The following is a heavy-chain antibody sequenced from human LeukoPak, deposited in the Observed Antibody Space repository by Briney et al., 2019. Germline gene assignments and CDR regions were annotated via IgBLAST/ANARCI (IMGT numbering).Heavy chain of an antibody. CDR2: ITSSSSYI. Sequence: PGGSLRLSCAASGFTVSSNYMCWVRQAPGKGLEWVSSITSSSSYIYYADSVKGRFTISRDNAKNSLYLQMDSLRVEDTAVYYCARDPYSGNYGAYYYYYMDVWGKGTTVTISS. V-gene: IGHV3-21*06. J-gene: IGHJ6*03. CDR3: ARDPYSGNYGAYYYYYMDV. D-gene: IGHD1-26*01. CDR1: GFTVSSNY.